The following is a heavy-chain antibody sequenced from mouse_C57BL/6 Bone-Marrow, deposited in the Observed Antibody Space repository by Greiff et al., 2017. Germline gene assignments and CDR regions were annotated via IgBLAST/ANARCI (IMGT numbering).Heavy chain of an antibody. V-gene: IGHV1-15*01. J-gene: IGHJ2*01. CDR2: IDPETGGT. Sequence: QVQLQQSGAELVRPGASVTLSCKASGYTFTDYEMHWVKQTPVHGLEWIGAIDPETGGTAYNQKFKGKAILTADKSSSTAYMELRSLASEVSAVYCYTRWAIYDGDDWGQGTTLTVSS. CDR1: GYTFTDYE. D-gene: IGHD2-1*01. CDR3: TRWAIYDGDD.